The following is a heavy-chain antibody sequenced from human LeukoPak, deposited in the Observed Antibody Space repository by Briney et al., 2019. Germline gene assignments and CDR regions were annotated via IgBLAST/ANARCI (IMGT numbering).Heavy chain of an antibody. Sequence: GGSLRLSCAASGFTFSSYAMSWVRQAPGGGREWVSPIRGSGDTTYHADSVKGRFTISRDNSENRLSLQMDSLRAEDTAVYFCAKDTTAWWYHRAYMDVWGKGTTVTVSS. V-gene: IGHV3-23*01. CDR2: IRGSGDTT. CDR3: AKDTTAWWYHRAYMDV. D-gene: IGHD2-15*01. J-gene: IGHJ6*03. CDR1: GFTFSSYA.